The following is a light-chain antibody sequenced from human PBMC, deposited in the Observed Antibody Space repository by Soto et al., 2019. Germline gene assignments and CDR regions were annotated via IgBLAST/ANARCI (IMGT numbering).Light chain of an antibody. V-gene: IGKV1D-12*01. J-gene: IGKJ5*01. CDR1: QGIKTW. Sequence: DIQMTQSPSSVSAAQGDRVTITCRASQGIKTWLAWYQQKPGKVPKMLIYDASSLQSGVPPRFSGSGSGTDFTLTIDSLQPEDFATYYCQQADSFPVTFGQGTRVEIK. CDR2: DAS. CDR3: QQADSFPVT.